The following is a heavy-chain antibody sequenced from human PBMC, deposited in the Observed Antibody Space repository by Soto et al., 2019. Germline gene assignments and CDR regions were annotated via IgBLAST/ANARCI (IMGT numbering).Heavy chain of an antibody. CDR3: AVPGAGDFDY. J-gene: IGHJ4*02. CDR1: GASISTNNW. Sequence: SETLSLTCAVSGASISTNNWWSWVRQPPGKGLEWIGEVYHSGSTDCNPSLKSRVTISIDKSKNQFSLRLTSMTAADTAVYYCAVPGAGDFDYWSQGTLVTVSS. V-gene: IGHV4-4*02. D-gene: IGHD6-13*01. CDR2: VYHSGST.